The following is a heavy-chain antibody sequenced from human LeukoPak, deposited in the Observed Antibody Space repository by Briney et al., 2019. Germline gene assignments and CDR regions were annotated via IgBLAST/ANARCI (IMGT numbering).Heavy chain of an antibody. CDR1: GFTFSSYE. J-gene: IGHJ3*01. Sequence: GGSLRLSCAASGFTFSSYEMNWVRQAPGKGLEWISYISGSGSTIYYADSVKGRFTISRDNARSSLYLQLNSLRAEDTAVYYCAREVAVAGLEDWGQGTMVTVSS. V-gene: IGHV3-48*03. CDR2: ISGSGSTI. CDR3: AREVAVAGLED. D-gene: IGHD6-19*01.